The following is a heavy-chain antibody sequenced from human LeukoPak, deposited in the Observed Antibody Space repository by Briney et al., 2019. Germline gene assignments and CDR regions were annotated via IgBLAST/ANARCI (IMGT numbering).Heavy chain of an antibody. Sequence: ASVKVSCKASGGTFSSYAISWVRQAPGQGLEWMGIINPSGGSINYAQKFQGRVTMTRDTSTSTVYMELSSLRPEDTAVFYCARGPPGRVYDSTKRGLFDPWGQGTLVTVSS. CDR3: ARGPPGRVYDSTKRGLFDP. CDR1: GGTFSSYA. V-gene: IGHV1-46*01. D-gene: IGHD3-22*01. CDR2: INPSGGSI. J-gene: IGHJ5*02.